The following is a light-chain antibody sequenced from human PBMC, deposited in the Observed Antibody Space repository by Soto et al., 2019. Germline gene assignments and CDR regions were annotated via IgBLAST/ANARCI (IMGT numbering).Light chain of an antibody. J-gene: IGLJ1*01. CDR3: ISYTSSRTHV. V-gene: IGLV2-14*03. CDR1: NSDVGTYNF. Sequence: QSALTQPASVSGSPGQSITISCTGTNSDVGTYNFVSWYQQHPGKLPKLMIFDVSRRPSGVSDRFSGSKSGNTASLTISGLQAEDEGDYYCISYTSSRTHVFGSGTKVTVL. CDR2: DVS.